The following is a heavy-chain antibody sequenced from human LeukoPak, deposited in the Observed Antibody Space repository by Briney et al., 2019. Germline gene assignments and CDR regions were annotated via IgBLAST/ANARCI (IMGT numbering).Heavy chain of an antibody. CDR1: GGSISSYC. J-gene: IGHJ4*02. V-gene: IGHV4-59*08. Sequence: PSETLSLTCTVSGGSISSYCWSWIRQPPGKGLEWIGYIYYSGSTNYNPSLKSRVTISVDTSKNQFSLKLSSVTAADTAVYYCASRNYDILTGYYDWGQGTLVTVSS. D-gene: IGHD3-9*01. CDR2: IYYSGST. CDR3: ASRNYDILTGYYD.